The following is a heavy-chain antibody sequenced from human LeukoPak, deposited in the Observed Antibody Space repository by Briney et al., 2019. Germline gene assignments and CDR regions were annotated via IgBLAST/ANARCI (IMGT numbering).Heavy chain of an antibody. CDR2: ISYDGSNK. V-gene: IGHV3-30*18. J-gene: IGHJ6*04. D-gene: IGHD2-2*01. CDR3: AKDLRRGYCSSTSCSHPWRYYGMDV. CDR1: GFTFSSYG. Sequence: GRSLRLSCAASGFTFSSYGMHWVRQAPGKGLEWVAVISYDGSNKYYADSVKGRFTISRDNSKNTLYLQMNSLRAEDTAVYYCAKDLRRGYCSSTSCSHPWRYYGMDVWGKGTTVTVSS.